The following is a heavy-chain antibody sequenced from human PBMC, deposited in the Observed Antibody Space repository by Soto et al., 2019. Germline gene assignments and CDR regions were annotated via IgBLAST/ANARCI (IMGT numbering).Heavy chain of an antibody. CDR1: GFTFTTYA. D-gene: IGHD2-15*01. CDR2: ISYDGSNK. Sequence: QVQLVESGGGVVQPGRSLRLSCAASGFTFTTYAMHWVRQAPGKGLQWVAVISYDGSNKYYADSVKGPFTISRDNSKNTLYLQMNDLRGEATTVYYCARDRTYCSGGSCLPFHHYSYAVDVWGQGTTVTVSS. J-gene: IGHJ6*02. CDR3: ARDRTYCSGGSCLPFHHYSYAVDV. V-gene: IGHV3-30-3*01.